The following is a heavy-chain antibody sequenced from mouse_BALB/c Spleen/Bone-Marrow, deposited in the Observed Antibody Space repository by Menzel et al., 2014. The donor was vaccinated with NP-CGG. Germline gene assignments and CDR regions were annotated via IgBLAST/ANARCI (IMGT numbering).Heavy chain of an antibody. J-gene: IGHJ2*01. CDR1: GYAFSSYW. CDR3: ARGGISVDY. V-gene: IGHV1-80*01. CDR2: IYPGDSDT. Sequence: VKLVESGAELVRPGSSVKISCKASGYAFSSYWMNWVKQRPGQGLEWIGQIYPGDSDTDYNGKFKGKATLTADKSPNTAYMQLTSLTSEDSAVYFCARGGISVDYWGQGTTLTVSS.